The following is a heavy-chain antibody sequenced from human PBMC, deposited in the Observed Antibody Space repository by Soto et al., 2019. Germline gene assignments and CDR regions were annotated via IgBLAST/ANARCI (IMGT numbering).Heavy chain of an antibody. Sequence: SETLSLTCAVSGYSISSGYYWGWIRQPPGKGLEWIGSIYHSGSTYYNPSLKSRVTISVDTSKNQFSLKLSSVTAADTAVYYCARVNGDAYYYGMDVWGQGTTVTVSS. D-gene: IGHD4-17*01. V-gene: IGHV4-38-2*01. J-gene: IGHJ6*02. CDR3: ARVNGDAYYYGMDV. CDR1: GYSISSGYY. CDR2: IYHSGST.